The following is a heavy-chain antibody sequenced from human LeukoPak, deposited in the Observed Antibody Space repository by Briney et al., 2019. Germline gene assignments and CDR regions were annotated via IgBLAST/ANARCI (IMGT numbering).Heavy chain of an antibody. J-gene: IGHJ4*02. CDR1: GGSISSYY. D-gene: IGHD5-18*01. V-gene: IGHV4-59*01. CDR3: ARGSQLWLPFDY. Sequence: AETLSLTCTVSGGSISSYYGRWIRQPPGKGREWIGYNSYSGSTHHNPSLKSRVTISVDTSKNQFSLKLSSVTAADTAVYYCARGSQLWLPFDYWGQGTLVTVSS. CDR2: NSYSGST.